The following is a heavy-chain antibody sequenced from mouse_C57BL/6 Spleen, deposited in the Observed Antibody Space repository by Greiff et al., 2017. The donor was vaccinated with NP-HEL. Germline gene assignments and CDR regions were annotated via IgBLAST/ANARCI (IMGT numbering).Heavy chain of an antibody. J-gene: IGHJ1*03. V-gene: IGHV1-76*01. CDR1: GYTFTDYY. D-gene: IGHD1-1*01. CDR2: IYPGSGNT. CDR3: ARGGYYGSRGNWYFDV. Sequence: VQLQQSGAELVRPGASVKLSCKASGYTFTDYYINWVKQRPGQGLEWIARIYPGSGNTYYNEKFKGKATLTAEKSASTAYMQLSSLTSEDSAVYFCARGGYYGSRGNWYFDVWGTGTTVTVSS.